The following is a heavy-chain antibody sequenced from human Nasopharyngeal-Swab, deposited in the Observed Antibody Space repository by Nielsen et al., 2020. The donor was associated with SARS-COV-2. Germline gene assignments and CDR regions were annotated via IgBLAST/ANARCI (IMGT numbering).Heavy chain of an antibody. D-gene: IGHD3-22*01. Sequence: GESLKISWKDAGYSFDRYWIGGVRQMPGEGLEWRGIIYPGDSDVRYSPSFQGRVTISADKSINTAYIQWSSLKASDTAIYYCARRVSSSGFDAFDIWGQGTLVTVSS. CDR3: ARRVSSSGFDAFDI. J-gene: IGHJ3*02. CDR2: IYPGDSDV. CDR1: GYSFDRYW. V-gene: IGHV5-51*01.